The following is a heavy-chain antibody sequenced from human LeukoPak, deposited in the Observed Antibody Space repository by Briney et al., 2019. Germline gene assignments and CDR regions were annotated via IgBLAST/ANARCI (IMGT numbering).Heavy chain of an antibody. CDR3: ARVHGDYVGYFDY. J-gene: IGHJ4*02. Sequence: GGSLRLSCAASGFTFSSYSMNWVRQAPGKGLEWVSSISSSSSYIYYADSVKGRFTISRDNAKNSLYLQMNSLRAEDTAVYYCARVHGDYVGYFDYWGQGTLVTVSS. D-gene: IGHD4-17*01. CDR2: ISSSSSYI. CDR1: GFTFSSYS. V-gene: IGHV3-21*01.